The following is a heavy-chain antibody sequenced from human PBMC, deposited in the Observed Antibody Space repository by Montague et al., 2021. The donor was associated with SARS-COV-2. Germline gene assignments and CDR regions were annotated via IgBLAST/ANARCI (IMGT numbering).Heavy chain of an antibody. Sequence: SETLSLTCTVSGASVGSSYWSWIRQPPGKGLEWIGHFHNSGSTDYNPSLKSRVTISIDTPKNQFSLKLRSVTAADTAVYYCARSLDPSGTYYLPYWGQGTLVTVSS. V-gene: IGHV4-59*02. J-gene: IGHJ4*02. CDR1: GASVGSSY. CDR2: FHNSGST. D-gene: IGHD3-10*01. CDR3: ARSLDPSGTYYLPY.